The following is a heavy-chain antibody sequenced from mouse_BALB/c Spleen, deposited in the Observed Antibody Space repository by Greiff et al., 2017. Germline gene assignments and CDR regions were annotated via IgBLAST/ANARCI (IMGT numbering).Heavy chain of an antibody. J-gene: IGHJ2*01. CDR2: IDPANGNT. V-gene: IGHV14-3*02. CDR1: GFNIKDTY. CDR3: ARDDFDY. Sequence: EVKLVESGAELVKPGASVKLSCTASGFNIKDTYMHWVKQRPEQGLEWIGRIDPANGNTKYDPKFQGKATITADTSSNTAYLQLSSLTSEDTAVYYCARDDFDYWGQGTTLTVSS.